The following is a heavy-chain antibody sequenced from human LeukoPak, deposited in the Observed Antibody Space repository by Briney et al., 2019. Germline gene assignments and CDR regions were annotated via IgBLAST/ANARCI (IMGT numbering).Heavy chain of an antibody. CDR1: GFTFSSYA. D-gene: IGHD2-15*01. Sequence: GGSLRLSCAASGFTFSSYAMSWVRQAPGKGLEWVSAISGSGRSTYYADSVKGRFTISRDNTKNTLYLQMNSLRAEDTAVYYCAKGVLGYCSGASCYPLDYWGQGTLVTVSS. CDR3: AKGVLGYCSGASCYPLDY. J-gene: IGHJ4*02. CDR2: ISGSGRST. V-gene: IGHV3-23*01.